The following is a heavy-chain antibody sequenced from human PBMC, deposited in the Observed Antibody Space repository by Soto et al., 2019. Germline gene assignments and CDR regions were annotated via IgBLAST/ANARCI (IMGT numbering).Heavy chain of an antibody. J-gene: IGHJ6*02. CDR1: GFTFSSYG. CDR3: ARDGRGRKYSSLILYGMDV. CDR2: IWYDGSNE. D-gene: IGHD6-6*01. Sequence: QVQLVESGGGVVQPGRSLRLSCAASGFTFSSYGLHWVRQAPGKGLEWVAVIWYDGSNEYYADSVKGRFTISRDNSKNTLYLQMNSLRAEDTAVYYCARDGRGRKYSSLILYGMDVWGQGTTVTVSS. V-gene: IGHV3-33*01.